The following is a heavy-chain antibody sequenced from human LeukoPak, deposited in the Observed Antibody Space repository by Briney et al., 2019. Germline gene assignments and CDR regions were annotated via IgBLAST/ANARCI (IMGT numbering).Heavy chain of an antibody. Sequence: GGSLRLSCAASGFTFSSYAMSWVRQAPGKGLEWVSAIGGSGGSTYYADSVKGRFTISRDNFKNTLYLQMNSLRAEDTAVYYCAKGNKARITIFGVVPYYFDYWGQGTLVTVSS. CDR2: IGGSGGST. CDR1: GFTFSSYA. D-gene: IGHD3-3*01. J-gene: IGHJ4*02. V-gene: IGHV3-23*01. CDR3: AKGNKARITIFGVVPYYFDY.